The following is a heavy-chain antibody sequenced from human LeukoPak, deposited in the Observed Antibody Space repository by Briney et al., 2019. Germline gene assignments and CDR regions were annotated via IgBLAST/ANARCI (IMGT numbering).Heavy chain of an antibody. D-gene: IGHD6-13*01. CDR1: GFSLSTSGVG. Sequence: ESGPTLVNPTQTLTLTCTFSGFSLSTSGVGVGWIRQPPGKALEWLALIYWDDDKRYSPSLKSRLTITKDTSKNQVVLTMTNMDPVDTATYYCAHRPHSSSWNRQKRDNWFDPWGQGTLVTVSS. CDR2: IYWDDDK. V-gene: IGHV2-5*02. J-gene: IGHJ5*02. CDR3: AHRPHSSSWNRQKRDNWFDP.